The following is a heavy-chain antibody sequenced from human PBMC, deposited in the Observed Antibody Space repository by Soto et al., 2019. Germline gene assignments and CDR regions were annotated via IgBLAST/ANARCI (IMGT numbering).Heavy chain of an antibody. CDR2: ISYDGSNK. CDR1: GGTFGSYA. D-gene: IGHD3-9*01. Sequence: PGGSLRLSWAAAGGTFGSYAVHWVRQAPGKGLEWVAVISYDGSNKYYADSVKGRFTISRDNSKNTLYLQMNSLRAEDTAVYYCARVGLAPRPDYDILTGPPTYWGQGTLVTVSS. CDR3: ARVGLAPRPDYDILTGPPTY. J-gene: IGHJ4*02. V-gene: IGHV3-30-3*01.